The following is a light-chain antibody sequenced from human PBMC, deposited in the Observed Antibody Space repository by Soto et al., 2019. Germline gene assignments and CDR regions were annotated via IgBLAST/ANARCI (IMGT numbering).Light chain of an antibody. CDR3: QQYNIYPLT. V-gene: IGKV1D-16*01. CDR2: AAS. J-gene: IGKJ4*01. CDR1: QDINSW. Sequence: DVQMTQSPSSLSASVGDRVTITCRASQDINSWLAWYQQKPGNAPKSLIYAASSLQTGVPSRFSGSASGTDFTLTSSNLHPEDSATYYCQQYNIYPLTFGGGTKVESK.